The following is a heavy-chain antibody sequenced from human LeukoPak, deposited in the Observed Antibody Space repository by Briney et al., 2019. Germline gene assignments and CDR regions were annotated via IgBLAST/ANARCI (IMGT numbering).Heavy chain of an antibody. CDR3: ARGRTTGEFDY. Sequence: SVKVSCKASEGTFSSHAISWVRQAPGQGLEWMGGINPIFHTPTYAKKFQGRLTITKDESMSTASMDLSSLISDDTAVYCARGRTTGEFDYWGQGTLVTVSS. CDR2: INPIFHTP. V-gene: IGHV1-69*05. J-gene: IGHJ4*02. D-gene: IGHD4-11*01. CDR1: EGTFSSHA.